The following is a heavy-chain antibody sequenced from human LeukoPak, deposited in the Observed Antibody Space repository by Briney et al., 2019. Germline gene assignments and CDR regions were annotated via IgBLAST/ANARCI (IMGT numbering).Heavy chain of an antibody. J-gene: IGHJ3*02. CDR3: AKDLWGGDSSGYFFDAFDI. V-gene: IGHV3-21*04. CDR2: ISSSSSYI. CDR1: GFTFSSYS. D-gene: IGHD3-22*01. Sequence: GGSLRLSCAASGFTFSSYSMNWVRQAPGKGLEWVSSISSSSSYIYYADSVKGRFTISRDNSKNTLYLQMNSLRAEDTAVYYCAKDLWGGDSSGYFFDAFDIWGQGTMVTVSS.